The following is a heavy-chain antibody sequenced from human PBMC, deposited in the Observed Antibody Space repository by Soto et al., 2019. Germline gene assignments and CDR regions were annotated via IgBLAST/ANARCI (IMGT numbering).Heavy chain of an antibody. J-gene: IGHJ4*02. Sequence: GGSLRLSCAASGFTFDDYAMHWVRQAPGKGLEWVSGISWNSGSIGYADSVKGRFTISRDNAKNSLYLQMNSLRAEDTALYYCAKDMRWGGHSQFDYWGQGTLVTVSS. D-gene: IGHD1-26*01. CDR2: ISWNSGSI. V-gene: IGHV3-9*01. CDR3: AKDMRWGGHSQFDY. CDR1: GFTFDDYA.